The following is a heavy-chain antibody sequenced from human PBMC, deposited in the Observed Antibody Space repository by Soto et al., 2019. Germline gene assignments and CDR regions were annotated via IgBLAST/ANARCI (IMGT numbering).Heavy chain of an antibody. Sequence: TSETLSLTCAVSGGSISSGGYSWSWIRQPPGKGLEWIGYIYHSGSTYYNPSLKSRVTISVDRSKNQFSLKLSSVTAADTAVYYCAREYSSSWYGTWFDPWGQGTLVTVSS. CDR3: AREYSSSWYGTWFDP. V-gene: IGHV4-30-2*01. CDR2: IYHSGST. D-gene: IGHD6-13*01. CDR1: GGSISSGGYS. J-gene: IGHJ5*02.